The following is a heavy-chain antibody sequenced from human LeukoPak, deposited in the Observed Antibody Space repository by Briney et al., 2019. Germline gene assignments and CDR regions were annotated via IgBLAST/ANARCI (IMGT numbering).Heavy chain of an antibody. CDR3: AKGATVLLWFGELNYYGMDV. V-gene: IGHV3-74*01. J-gene: IGHJ6*02. Sequence: PGGSLRLSCAASGFTFSSYWMHWVRQAPGKGLVWVSRIDSDGSSTIYADSVKGRFTIPRDNSKNTLYLQMNSLRAEDTAVYYCAKGATVLLWFGELNYYGMDVWGQGTTVTVSS. CDR1: GFTFSSYW. CDR2: IDSDGSST. D-gene: IGHD3-10*01.